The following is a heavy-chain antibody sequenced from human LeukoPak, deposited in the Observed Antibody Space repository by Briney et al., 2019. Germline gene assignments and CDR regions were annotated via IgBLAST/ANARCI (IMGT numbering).Heavy chain of an antibody. Sequence: SETLSLTCAVYGGSFSGYYWSWIRQPPGKGLEWIGEINNSGSTNYNPSLKSRVTISVDTSKNQFSLKLSSVTAADTAVYYCARVYDFWSGYYTGGDYFDYWGQGTLVTVSS. J-gene: IGHJ4*02. V-gene: IGHV4-34*01. CDR2: INNSGST. CDR3: ARVYDFWSGYYTGGDYFDY. D-gene: IGHD3-3*01. CDR1: GGSFSGYY.